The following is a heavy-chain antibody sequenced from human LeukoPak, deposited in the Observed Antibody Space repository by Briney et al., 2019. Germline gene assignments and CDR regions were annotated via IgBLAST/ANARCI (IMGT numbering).Heavy chain of an antibody. V-gene: IGHV3-66*02. CDR3: ARDRYYGSGSYYYYYYMDV. CDR2: IYSGGST. J-gene: IGHJ6*03. CDR1: GFTVSSNY. D-gene: IGHD3-10*01. Sequence: GGSLRLSCAASGFTVSSNYMSWVRQAPGKGLEWVSVIYSGGSTYYADSVKGRFTISRDNSKNTLYLRMNSLRAEDTAVYYCARDRYYGSGSYYYYYYMDVWGKGTTVTVSS.